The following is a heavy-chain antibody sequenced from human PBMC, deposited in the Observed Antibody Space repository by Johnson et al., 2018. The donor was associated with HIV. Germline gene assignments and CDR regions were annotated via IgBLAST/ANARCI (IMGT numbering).Heavy chain of an antibody. CDR2: ISYDGRNK. CDR1: GFTFSSYA. Sequence: QVQLVESGGGVVQPGRSLRLSCAASGFTFSSYAMHWVRQAPGKGLEWVAVISYDGRNKYYADSVTGRLPISRDNSKNTLYLQMNSPRAEDTAMFYCVRGRLLDAFDIWGQGTRVTVSS. CDR3: VRGRLLDAFDI. V-gene: IGHV3-30-3*01. J-gene: IGHJ3*02. D-gene: IGHD2-15*01.